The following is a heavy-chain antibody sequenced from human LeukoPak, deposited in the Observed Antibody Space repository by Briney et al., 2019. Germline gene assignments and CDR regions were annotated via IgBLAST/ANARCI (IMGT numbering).Heavy chain of an antibody. CDR1: GFTLRNYG. CDR3: AKDRSSGWGPSFNY. V-gene: IGHV3-30*02. Sequence: GGTLRLSCAASGFTLRNYGMSWVRQAPGKGLEWVAFIRYGGSNNYADSVKGRFTISRDNSKNTLYLQMNRLRAEDTAVYYCAKDRSSGWGPSFNYWGQGTLVTVSS. J-gene: IGHJ4*02. D-gene: IGHD6-19*01. CDR2: IRYGGSNN.